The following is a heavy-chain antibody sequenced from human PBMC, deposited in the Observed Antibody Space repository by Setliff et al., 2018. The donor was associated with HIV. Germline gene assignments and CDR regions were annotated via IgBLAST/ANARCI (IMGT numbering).Heavy chain of an antibody. J-gene: IGHJ6*02. D-gene: IGHD3-22*01. CDR1: GFTFNNAW. Sequence: GGSLRLSCAASGFTFNNAWMDWVRQAPGKGLEWVGRMNTDGSSTRYADSVKGRFTTSRDNSKNRVFLQMDSLRGEDTAVYYCVKDSSWQQIGRNWRVHSGMDVWGQGTTVTVSS. CDR3: VKDSSWQQIGRNWRVHSGMDV. CDR2: MNTDGSST. V-gene: IGHV3-74*01.